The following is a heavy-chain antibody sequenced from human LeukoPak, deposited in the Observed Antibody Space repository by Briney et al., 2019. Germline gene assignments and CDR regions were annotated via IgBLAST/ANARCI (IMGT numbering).Heavy chain of an antibody. CDR2: INHSGST. Sequence: SENLSLTCAVYGGSFSGYYWSWIRQPPGKGLEWIGEINHSGSTNCNPSLKSRVTISVDTSKNQFSLKLSSVTAADTAVYYCARGRRYSGYDYFDYWGQGTLVTVSS. V-gene: IGHV4-34*01. CDR1: GGSFSGYY. CDR3: ARGRRYSGYDYFDY. D-gene: IGHD5-12*01. J-gene: IGHJ4*02.